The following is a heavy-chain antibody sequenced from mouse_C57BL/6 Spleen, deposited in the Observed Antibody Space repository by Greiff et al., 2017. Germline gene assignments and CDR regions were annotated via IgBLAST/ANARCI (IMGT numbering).Heavy chain of an antibody. Sequence: EVQLQQSGPELVKPGASVKISCKASGYTFTDYYMNWVKQSHGKSLEWIGDINPNNGGTSYNQKFKGKATLTVDKSSSTAYMELRSLTSEDSAVYYCARVGYDGYYVFAYWGQGTLVTVSA. D-gene: IGHD2-3*01. V-gene: IGHV1-26*01. CDR3: ARVGYDGYYVFAY. CDR2: INPNNGGT. J-gene: IGHJ3*01. CDR1: GYTFTDYY.